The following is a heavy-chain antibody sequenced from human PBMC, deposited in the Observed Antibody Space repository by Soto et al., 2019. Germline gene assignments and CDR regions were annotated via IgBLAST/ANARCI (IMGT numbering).Heavy chain of an antibody. J-gene: IGHJ3*02. Sequence: GGSLRLSCAASGFTFSSYAMHWVRQAPGKGLEWVAVISYDGSNKYYADSVKGLFTISRDNSKNTLYLQMNSLRAEDTAVYYCARDPGSSWPPNAFDIWGQGTMVTVSS. D-gene: IGHD6-13*01. V-gene: IGHV3-30-3*01. CDR1: GFTFSSYA. CDR2: ISYDGSNK. CDR3: ARDPGSSWPPNAFDI.